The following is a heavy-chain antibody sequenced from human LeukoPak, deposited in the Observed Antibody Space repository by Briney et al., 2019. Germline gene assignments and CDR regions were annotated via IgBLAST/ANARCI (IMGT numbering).Heavy chain of an antibody. D-gene: IGHD3-3*01. CDR2: IYYSGST. Sequence: PSETLSLTCTVSGGSISSYYWSWIRQPPGKGLEWIGYIYYSGSTYYNPSLKSRVTISVDTSKNQFSLKLSSVTAADTAVYYCARLTYYDFWSGYPHYYYGMDVWGQGTTVTVSS. CDR3: ARLTYYDFWSGYPHYYYGMDV. CDR1: GGSISSYY. V-gene: IGHV4-59*08. J-gene: IGHJ6*02.